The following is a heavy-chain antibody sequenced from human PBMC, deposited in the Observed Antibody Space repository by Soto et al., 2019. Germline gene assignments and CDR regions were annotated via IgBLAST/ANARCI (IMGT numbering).Heavy chain of an antibody. J-gene: IGHJ6*02. D-gene: IGHD3-10*02. V-gene: IGHV4-31*03. CDR1: GGSISSGGYY. CDR2: IYYSGST. CDR3: ARDVRAVTEEGYYYYYGMDV. Sequence: PSETLSLTCTVSGGSISSGGYYWSWIRQHPGKGLEWIGYIYYSGSTYYNPSLKSRVTISVDTSKNQFSLKLSSVTAADTAVYYCARDVRAVTEEGYYYYYGMDVWGPGTTVTVSS.